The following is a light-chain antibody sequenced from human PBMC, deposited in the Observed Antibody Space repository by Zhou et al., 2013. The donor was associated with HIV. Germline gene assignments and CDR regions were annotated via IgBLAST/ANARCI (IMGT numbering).Light chain of an antibody. Sequence: IQLTQSPSSLSASVGDRVTITCRASQAIYNYLAWYQQKPGKVPKLLIHLASTLLSGVPSRFSGSGSGTDFTLTINSLRPEDSATYYCQQGYSVPLSFGGGTKVQIK. J-gene: IGKJ4*01. CDR1: QAIYNY. CDR3: QQGYSVPLS. CDR2: LAS. V-gene: IGKV1-27*01.